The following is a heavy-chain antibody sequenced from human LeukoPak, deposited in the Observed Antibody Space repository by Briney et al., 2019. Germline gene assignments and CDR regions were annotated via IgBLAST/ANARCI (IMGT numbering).Heavy chain of an antibody. CDR3: ARSVRGYSYGYNWFDP. V-gene: IGHV3-21*01. CDR1: GFTFSSYS. Sequence: PGGSLRLSCAASGFTFSSYSTNWVRQAPGKGLEWVSSISSSSSYIYYADSVKGRFTISRDNAKNSLYLQMNSLRAEDTAVYYCARSVRGYSYGYNWFDPWGQGTLVTVSS. J-gene: IGHJ5*02. CDR2: ISSSSSYI. D-gene: IGHD5-18*01.